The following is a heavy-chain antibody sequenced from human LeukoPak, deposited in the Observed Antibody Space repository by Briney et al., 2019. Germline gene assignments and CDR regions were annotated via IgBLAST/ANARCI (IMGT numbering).Heavy chain of an antibody. V-gene: IGHV3-23*01. CDR3: AYCSGGSCYGRAEYFQH. CDR2: ISGSGGST. CDR1: GFTFSSYA. D-gene: IGHD2-15*01. J-gene: IGHJ1*01. Sequence: GGSLRLSCAASGFTFSSYAMSWVRQAPGKGLEWVSVISGSGGSTYYADSVRGRFSISRDNSKNTLYLQMNSLRAEDTAVYYCAYCSGGSCYGRAEYFQHWGQGTLVTVSS.